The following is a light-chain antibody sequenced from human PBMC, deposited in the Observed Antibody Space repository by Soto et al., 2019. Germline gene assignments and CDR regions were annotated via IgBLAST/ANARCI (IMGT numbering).Light chain of an antibody. CDR3: QQRHMWPIT. CDR1: QSVRNN. Sequence: EIVMTQSPATLSVSPGERATLSCRASQSVRNNLAWYQQTPGQAPRLLIYGASTRATGIPARFSGSGSGTDFTLTISSLEPEDSAVYYCQQRHMWPITFGQGTRLEIK. J-gene: IGKJ5*01. V-gene: IGKV3-11*01. CDR2: GAS.